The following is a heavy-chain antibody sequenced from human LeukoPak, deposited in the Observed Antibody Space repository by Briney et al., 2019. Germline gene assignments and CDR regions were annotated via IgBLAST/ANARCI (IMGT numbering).Heavy chain of an antibody. Sequence: GRSLRLSCAASGFTFSSYGMHWVRQAPGKGLEWVAVISYDGSNKYYADSVKGRFTISRDNSKSTLYLQMNSLRAEDTAVYYCAKDLSGWLALNYYYGMDVWGQGTTVTVSS. D-gene: IGHD6-25*01. CDR1: GFTFSSYG. V-gene: IGHV3-30*18. CDR3: AKDLSGWLALNYYYGMDV. J-gene: IGHJ6*02. CDR2: ISYDGSNK.